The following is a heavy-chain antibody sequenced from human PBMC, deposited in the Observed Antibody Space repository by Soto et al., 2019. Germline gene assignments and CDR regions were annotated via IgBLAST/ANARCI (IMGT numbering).Heavy chain of an antibody. Sequence: ESGGGLVQPGGSLKLSCAASGFTFSGSAMHWVRQASGKGLDWVGRIRSKANSYATAYAASVKGRFTISRDDSKNTAYLQMNSLKTEDTAVYYCTSDKFLSKGDYWGQGTLVTVSS. CDR3: TSDKFLSKGDY. CDR1: GFTFSGSA. CDR2: IRSKANSYAT. J-gene: IGHJ4*02. D-gene: IGHD3-16*02. V-gene: IGHV3-73*01.